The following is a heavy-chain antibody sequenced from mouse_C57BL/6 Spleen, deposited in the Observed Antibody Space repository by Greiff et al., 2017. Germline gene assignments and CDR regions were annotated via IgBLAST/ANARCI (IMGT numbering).Heavy chain of an antibody. CDR3: AREEDYGNCFDY. V-gene: IGHV1-66*01. Sequence: VQLQQSGPELVKPGASVKISCKASGYSFTSYYIHWVKQRPGQGLEWIGWIYPGRGNTKYNEKVKGKGTLTAGTSSSTAYMQLSSLTSEDSAVYYCAREEDYGNCFDYRGQGTPRPVSS. CDR1: GYSFTSYY. CDR2: IYPGRGNT. J-gene: IGHJ2*01. D-gene: IGHD2-1*01.